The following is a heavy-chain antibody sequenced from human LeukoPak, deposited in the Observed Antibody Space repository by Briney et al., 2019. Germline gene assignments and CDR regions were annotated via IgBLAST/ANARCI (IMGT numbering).Heavy chain of an antibody. CDR3: ARGAVVVVAADNWFDP. V-gene: IGHV1-69*06. J-gene: IGHJ5*02. Sequence: GASVKVSCKASGGTFSSYAISWVRQAPGQGLEWMGGIIPIFGTANYAQKFQGRVTITADKSTSTAYMELSSLRSEDTAVYYCARGAVVVVAADNWFDPWGQGTLVTVSS. CDR2: IIPIFGTA. CDR1: GGTFSSYA. D-gene: IGHD2-15*01.